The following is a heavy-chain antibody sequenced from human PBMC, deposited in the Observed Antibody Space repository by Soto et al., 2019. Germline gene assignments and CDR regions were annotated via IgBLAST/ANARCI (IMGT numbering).Heavy chain of an antibody. V-gene: IGHV4-34*01. Sequence: SGTLYLTCAVVGGSCVGFCWSWISQHQGKGLEWIGEINHSGSTNYNPSLKSRVTISVDTSKNQFSLKLSSVTAADTAVYYCARGGPVFYYDSSGYFAFWQNRGNAFDIWGQGTMVTVSS. J-gene: IGHJ3*02. CDR1: GGSCVGFC. CDR3: ARGGPVFYYDSSGYFAFWQNRGNAFDI. D-gene: IGHD3-22*01. CDR2: INHSGST.